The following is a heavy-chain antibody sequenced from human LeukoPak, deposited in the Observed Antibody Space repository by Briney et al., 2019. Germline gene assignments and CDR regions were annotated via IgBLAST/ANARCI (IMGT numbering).Heavy chain of an antibody. CDR3: ARDSAGNDY. CDR1: GFSFSTYW. Sequence: GGSLRLSCAASGFSFSTYWMSWVRQAPGKGLEWVANIKQDGSEQYYVDSLKGRFTISRDNAKNSLYLQLNNVEADDTAMYYCARDSAGNDYWGQGTLATVSS. D-gene: IGHD6-13*01. V-gene: IGHV3-7*01. J-gene: IGHJ4*02. CDR2: IKQDGSEQ.